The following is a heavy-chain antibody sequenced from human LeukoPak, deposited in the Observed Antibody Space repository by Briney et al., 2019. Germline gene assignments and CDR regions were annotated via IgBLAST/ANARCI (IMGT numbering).Heavy chain of an antibody. D-gene: IGHD3-22*01. V-gene: IGHV3-21*01. CDR2: ISSSSSYI. J-gene: IGHJ4*02. CDR3: ARDRIGYYDSSGYPYYFDY. CDR1: GFTFSSYS. Sequence: PGGSLRLPCAASGFTFSSYSMNWVRQAPGKGLEWVSSISSSSSYIYYADSVKGRFTISRGNAKNSLYLQMNSLRAEDTAVYYCARDRIGYYDSSGYPYYFDYWGQGTLVTVSS.